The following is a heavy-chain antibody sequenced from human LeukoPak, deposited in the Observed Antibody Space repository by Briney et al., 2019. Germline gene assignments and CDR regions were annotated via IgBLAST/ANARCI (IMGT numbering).Heavy chain of an antibody. CDR2: IVVGSGNT. V-gene: IGHV1-58*02. D-gene: IGHD2-21*02. CDR3: AVYCGGDCYFDY. CDR1: GFTFTSSA. J-gene: IGHJ4*02. Sequence: TSVKVSCKASGFTFTSSAIQWVRQARGQRLEWIGWIVVGSGNTNYAQNSQERVTITRDMSTSTAYMELSSLRSEDTAVYYCAVYCGGDCYFDYWGQGTLVTVSS.